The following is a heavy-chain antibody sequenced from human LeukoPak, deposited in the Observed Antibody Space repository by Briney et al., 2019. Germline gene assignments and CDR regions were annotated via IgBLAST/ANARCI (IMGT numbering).Heavy chain of an antibody. J-gene: IGHJ4*02. Sequence: ASVKVSCKVSGYTLTELSMHRVRQAPGKGLEWMGGFDPEDGETIYAQKFQGRVTMTEDTSTDTAYMELSSLRSEDTAVYYCATDPHMVRGPLDYWAREPWSPSPQ. CDR2: FDPEDGET. V-gene: IGHV1-24*01. D-gene: IGHD3-10*01. CDR3: ATDPHMVRGPLDY. CDR1: GYTLTELS.